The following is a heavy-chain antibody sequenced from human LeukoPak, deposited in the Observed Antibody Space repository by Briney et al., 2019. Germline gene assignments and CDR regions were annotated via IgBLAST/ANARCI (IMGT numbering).Heavy chain of an antibody. CDR1: GFTFSSYE. Sequence: GGSLRLSCAASGFTFSSYEMNRVRQAPGKGLEWVSYISGSGSTIYYADSVKGRFTISRDNAKNSLYLQMNSLRAEDTAVYYCASSASGFGEYHRFDYWGQGTLVTVSS. CDR2: ISGSGSTI. D-gene: IGHD3-10*01. J-gene: IGHJ4*02. V-gene: IGHV3-48*03. CDR3: ASSASGFGEYHRFDY.